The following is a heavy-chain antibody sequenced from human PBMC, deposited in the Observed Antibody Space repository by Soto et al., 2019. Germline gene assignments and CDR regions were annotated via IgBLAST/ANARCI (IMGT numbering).Heavy chain of an antibody. J-gene: IGHJ6*02. D-gene: IGHD5-12*01. Sequence: PSQTLSLTCSISGDSVSSNSAAWNFIRPSPSGGLEWLGRTYYRSKWSSDYPVSVESQITINPDTSRNQVSLHLRSVSPEDTAVYYCARASGYSGYDYPRPLYYDFGMDVWGQGTTVTVSS. V-gene: IGHV6-1*01. CDR2: TYYRSKWSS. CDR3: ARASGYSGYDYPRPLYYDFGMDV. CDR1: GDSVSSNSAA.